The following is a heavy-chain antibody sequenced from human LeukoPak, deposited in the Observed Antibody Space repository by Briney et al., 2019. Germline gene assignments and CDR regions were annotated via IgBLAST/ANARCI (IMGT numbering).Heavy chain of an antibody. V-gene: IGHV3-30*02. CDR1: GFTFSSYW. D-gene: IGHD3-3*01. Sequence: QPGGSLRLSCAASGFTFSSYWMHWVRQAPGKGLEWVAFIRYDGSNKYYADSVKGRFTISRDNSKNTLYLQMNSLRAEDTAVYYCAKDRMYYDFWSGYSVDAFDIWGQGTMVTVSS. CDR2: IRYDGSNK. CDR3: AKDRMYYDFWSGYSVDAFDI. J-gene: IGHJ3*02.